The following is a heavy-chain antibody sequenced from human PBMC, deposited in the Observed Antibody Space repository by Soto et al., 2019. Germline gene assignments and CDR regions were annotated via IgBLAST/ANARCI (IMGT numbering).Heavy chain of an antibody. CDR3: ARDGRFLEWLFNY. CDR1: GFTFSSYW. V-gene: IGHV3-7*05. Sequence: EVQLVESGGGLVQPGGSLRRSCAASGFTFSSYWMSWVRQAPGKGLEWVANIKQDGSEKYYVDSVKGRFTISRDNAKNSLYLQMNSLRAEDTAVYYCARDGRFLEWLFNYWGQGTLVTVSS. D-gene: IGHD3-3*01. CDR2: IKQDGSEK. J-gene: IGHJ4*02.